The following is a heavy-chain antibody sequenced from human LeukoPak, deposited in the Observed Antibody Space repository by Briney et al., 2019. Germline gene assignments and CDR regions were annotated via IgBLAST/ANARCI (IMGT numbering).Heavy chain of an antibody. J-gene: IGHJ3*02. CDR3: ARHSRRCSSTTCYTGAFDI. CDR2: IYYSGST. V-gene: IGHV4-59*08. D-gene: IGHD2-2*02. CDR1: GGSISSYY. Sequence: SETLSLTCTVSGGSISSYYWSWIRQPPGKGLEWIGYIYYSGSTNYNPSLKSRVTISVVTSENQFSLKLTSVTAADTALYFCARHSRRCSSTTCYTGAFDIWGPGTVVTVSS.